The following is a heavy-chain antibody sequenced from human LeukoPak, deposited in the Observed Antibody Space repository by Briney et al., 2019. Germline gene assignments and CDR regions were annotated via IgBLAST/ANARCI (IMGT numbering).Heavy chain of an antibody. D-gene: IGHD2-2*01. CDR1: GFRFSSYV. CDR3: ARLSSLARPDNY. V-gene: IGHV3-23*01. CDR2: IDGSDGAS. J-gene: IGHJ4*02. Sequence: PGGSLRLSCAASGFRFSSYVMSWVRQAPGKGLEYVSSIDGSDGASYYAVSVKGRFTISRDNSKNTLFLQMNSLRAEDTAVYYCARLSSLARPDNYWGQGTLVTVSS.